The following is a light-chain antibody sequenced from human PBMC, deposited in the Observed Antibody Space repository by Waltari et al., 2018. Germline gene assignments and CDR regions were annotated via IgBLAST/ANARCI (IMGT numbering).Light chain of an antibody. J-gene: IGKJ5*01. CDR1: QSVGSNY. CDR2: GAS. V-gene: IGKV3-20*01. CDR3: QQYGTSSS. Sequence: EIVFTQSPGPLSLSPGERATLSCRASQSVGSNYLVWYQQRPGQAPRLLIYGASSRATGIPDRFSGSGSGTDFTLTISRLEPEDFAVYYCQQYGTSSSFGQGTRLEIK.